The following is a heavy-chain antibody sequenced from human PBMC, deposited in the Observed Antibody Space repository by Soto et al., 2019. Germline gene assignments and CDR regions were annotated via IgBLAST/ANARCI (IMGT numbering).Heavy chain of an antibody. CDR2: VHNSGST. D-gene: IGHD6-19*01. Sequence: QVQLQESGPGLVKPSETLSLSCTVSGDPISRYHWSWIRQTPGKGLEWIGYVHNSGSTSYNPSLTSRVTISIDTSRKQFSLRLRSVTAADTAVYYCTGDRNNRVWYKYWGQGTLVTVSS. CDR3: TGDRNNRVWYKY. J-gene: IGHJ4*02. V-gene: IGHV4-59*01. CDR1: GDPISRYH.